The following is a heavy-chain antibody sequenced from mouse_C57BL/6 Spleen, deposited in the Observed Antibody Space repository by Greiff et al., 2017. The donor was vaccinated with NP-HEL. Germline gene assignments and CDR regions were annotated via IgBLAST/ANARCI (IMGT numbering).Heavy chain of an antibody. CDR1: GYTFTSYW. Sequence: QVQLQQPGAELVMPGASVKLSCKASGYTFTSYWMHWVKQRPGQGLEWIGEIDPSDSYTNYNQKFKGKSTLTVDKSSSTAYMQLSSLTSEDSAVYYCARTSFYGSSYWYVDVWGTGTTVTVSS. V-gene: IGHV1-69*01. CDR2: IDPSDSYT. CDR3: ARTSFYGSSYWYVDV. D-gene: IGHD1-1*01. J-gene: IGHJ1*03.